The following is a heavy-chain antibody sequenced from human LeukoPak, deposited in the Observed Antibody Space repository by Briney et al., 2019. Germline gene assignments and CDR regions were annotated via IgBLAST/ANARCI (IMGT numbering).Heavy chain of an antibody. V-gene: IGHV1-18*01. CDR3: ARDRGYCTNGVCHDAFDI. J-gene: IGHJ3*02. D-gene: IGHD2-8*01. CDR1: GYTFTSYG. CDR2: ISAYNGNT. Sequence: GASVKVSCKASGYTFTSYGISWVRQAPGQGLEWMGWISAYNGNTNYAQKLQGRVTMTTDTSTSTAYMELRSLRSDDTAVYYCARDRGYCTNGVCHDAFDIWGQGTMVTVSS.